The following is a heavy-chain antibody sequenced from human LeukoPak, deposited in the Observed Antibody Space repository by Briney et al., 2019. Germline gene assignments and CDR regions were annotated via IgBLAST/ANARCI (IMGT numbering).Heavy chain of an antibody. D-gene: IGHD1-26*01. CDR3: AKVSTLGSYYYGGFDY. Sequence: GGSLRLSCAASGFTFSSYGMHWVRQAPGKGLEWVAFIRYDGSNKYYADSVKGRFTISRDNSKNTLYLQMNSLGAEDTAVYYCAKVSTLGSYYYGGFDYWGQGTLLTVSS. CDR2: IRYDGSNK. V-gene: IGHV3-30*02. CDR1: GFTFSSYG. J-gene: IGHJ4*02.